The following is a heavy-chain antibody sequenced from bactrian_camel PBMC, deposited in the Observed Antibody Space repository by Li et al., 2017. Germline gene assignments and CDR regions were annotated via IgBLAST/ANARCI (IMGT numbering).Heavy chain of an antibody. Sequence: HVQLVESGGGSVQVGGSLRLSCVASGYTSCMQDIQWYRQIPGKKEREFVLGYDTSGVITYAEYAKGRFTISRDSSRKHTVYLQMNDLKPGDTAVYSCAAAPHWYTCAGGFDFWGQGTQVTVS. J-gene: IGHJ4*01. V-gene: IGHV3S53*01. CDR3: AAAPHWYTCAGGFDF. CDR1: GYTSCMQD. CDR2: YDTSGVI. D-gene: IGHD6*01.